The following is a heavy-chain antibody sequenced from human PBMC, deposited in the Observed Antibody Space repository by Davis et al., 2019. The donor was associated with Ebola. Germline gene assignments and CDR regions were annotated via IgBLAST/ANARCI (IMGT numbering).Heavy chain of an antibody. CDR3: AKRGQQLREFDY. V-gene: IGHV3-23*01. Sequence: GESLKISCAASGFTFSNYDMSWIRQVPGKGLEWISGISGSGGSTYYADSVKGRFTISRDNSKNTLYLQMNSLRAEDTAVNYCAKRGQQLREFDYWGQGTLVTVSS. CDR1: GFTFSNYD. J-gene: IGHJ4*02. D-gene: IGHD6-13*01. CDR2: ISGSGGST.